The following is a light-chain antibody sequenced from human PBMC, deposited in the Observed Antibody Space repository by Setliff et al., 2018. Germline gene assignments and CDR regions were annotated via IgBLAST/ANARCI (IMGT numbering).Light chain of an antibody. V-gene: IGLV2-14*03. J-gene: IGLJ2*01. Sequence: QSVLTQPASVSGSPGQSITISCTGTSSDVGGYNYVSWYQQHPDKAPKLMIFDVSNRPSGVSNRFSGSKSGNTASLTISGLQAEDEAHYYCNSYTSSGTRVFGGGTKVTVL. CDR3: NSYTSSGTRV. CDR2: DVS. CDR1: SSDVGGYNY.